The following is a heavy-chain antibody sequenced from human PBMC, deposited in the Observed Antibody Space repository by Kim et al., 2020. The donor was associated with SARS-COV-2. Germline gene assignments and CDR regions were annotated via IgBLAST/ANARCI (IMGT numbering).Heavy chain of an antibody. CDR3: ARGPSFGGPPRGY. J-gene: IGHJ4*02. D-gene: IGHD3-16*01. Sequence: YNPSLKSRVTISVDTSKNQFSLKLSSVTAADTAVYYCARGPSFGGPPRGYWGQGTLVTVSS. V-gene: IGHV4-34*01.